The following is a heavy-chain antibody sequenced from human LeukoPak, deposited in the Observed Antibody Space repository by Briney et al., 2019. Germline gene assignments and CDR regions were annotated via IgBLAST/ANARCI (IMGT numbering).Heavy chain of an antibody. CDR1: GFTFSSYW. J-gene: IGHJ4*02. CDR3: ARDYPYYYDGMWYCDY. CDR2: IKQDGSEK. V-gene: IGHV3-7*01. Sequence: SGGSLRLSCAASGFTFSSYWMSWVRQAPGKGLEWVANIKQDGSEKYYVDSVKGRFTISRDNAKNSPYLQMNSLRAEDTAVYYCARDYPYYYDGMWYCDYWGQGTLVSVSS. D-gene: IGHD3-22*01.